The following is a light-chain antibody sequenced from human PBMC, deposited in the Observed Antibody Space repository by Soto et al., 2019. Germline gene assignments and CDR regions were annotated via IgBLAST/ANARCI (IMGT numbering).Light chain of an antibody. J-gene: IGKJ4*01. CDR2: DAS. CDR1: QSVSSS. Sequence: DIVLTQSPGTLSLSPGERATLSCRASQSVSSSLAWYQQKPGQTPRLLIYDASNRATGIPARFNGSGSGTDFTLTVSSLEPEDLAVYYCQQRSNWPLTFGGGTKVEI. CDR3: QQRSNWPLT. V-gene: IGKV3-11*01.